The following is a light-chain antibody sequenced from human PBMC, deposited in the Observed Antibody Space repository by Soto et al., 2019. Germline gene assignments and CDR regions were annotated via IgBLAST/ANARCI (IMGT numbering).Light chain of an antibody. J-gene: IGKJ2*01. CDR3: QQYDEWPPYS. CDR1: QSVGSH. Sequence: EIVMTQFPATLSVSPGERAILSCRASQSVGSHLAWYQQKPGQPPRLLIYGASNRATGIPARFSGSGSGTDFTLIISSLHSEDFAIYYCQQYDEWPPYSFGQGTKLEI. CDR2: GAS. V-gene: IGKV3-15*01.